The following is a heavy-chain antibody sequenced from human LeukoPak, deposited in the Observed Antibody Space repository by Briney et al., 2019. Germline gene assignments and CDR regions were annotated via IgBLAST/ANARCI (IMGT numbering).Heavy chain of an antibody. D-gene: IGHD3-16*02. Sequence: SETLSLTCAVYGGSFSGYYWSWIRQPPGKGPEWIGEINHSGSTNYNPSLKSRVTISVDTSKNQFSLKLSSVTAADTAVYYCARGGYDYVWGSYRFGTDYWGQGTLVTVSS. CDR3: ARGGYDYVWGSYRFGTDY. V-gene: IGHV4-34*01. CDR1: GGSFSGYY. CDR2: INHSGST. J-gene: IGHJ4*02.